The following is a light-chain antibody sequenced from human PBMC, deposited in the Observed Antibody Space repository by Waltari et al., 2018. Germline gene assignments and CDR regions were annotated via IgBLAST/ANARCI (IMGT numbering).Light chain of an antibody. CDR2: KAS. CDR1: QNVNSW. Sequence: DIQMTQSPSTLSASVGDRVTITCRASQNVNSWLAWYQQKPGKAPKLLIYKASSLETGVPSRFSGSGSGTEFTLTITSLQPDDFATYYCQQYNSYHIFTFGPGTKVEI. J-gene: IGKJ3*01. CDR3: QQYNSYHIFT. V-gene: IGKV1-5*03.